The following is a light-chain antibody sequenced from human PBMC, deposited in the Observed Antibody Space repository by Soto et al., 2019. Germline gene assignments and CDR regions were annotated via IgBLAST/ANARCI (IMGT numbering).Light chain of an antibody. V-gene: IGKV3-11*01. J-gene: IGKJ1*01. CDR1: QSVSSY. Sequence: IVFTHSPSTLSLSPGERSTLSRTASQSVSSYLAWYQQKPGQAPRLLIYDASNRATGIPARFSGSGSGTDFTLTISSLEPEDFAVYYCQQRSNWPRTFGQGTQVEIK. CDR2: DAS. CDR3: QQRSNWPRT.